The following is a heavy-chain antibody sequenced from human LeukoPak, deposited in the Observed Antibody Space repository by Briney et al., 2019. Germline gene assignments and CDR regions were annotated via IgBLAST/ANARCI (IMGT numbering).Heavy chain of an antibody. D-gene: IGHD6-25*01. Sequence: GGSLRLSCAASGFTFSSHAMNWVRQVPGKGLVWVSTISADGDGPHYADSVKGRFTISRDNSKNTLLLQMNSLRDGDTAVYFCARTFNGFDPTFDYWGQGTLVTVSS. V-gene: IGHV3-23*01. CDR1: GFTFSSHA. J-gene: IGHJ4*02. CDR2: ISADGDGP. CDR3: ARTFNGFDPTFDY.